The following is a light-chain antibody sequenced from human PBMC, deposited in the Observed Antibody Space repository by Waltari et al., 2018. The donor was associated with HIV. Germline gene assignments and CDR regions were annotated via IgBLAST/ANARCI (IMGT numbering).Light chain of an antibody. J-gene: IGKJ2*01. V-gene: IGKV1-13*02. CDR2: EAS. Sequence: AIQFPQSPSSLSPSLGDRVTITCRASQGISSALAWYQQKPGKAPKLLIYEASSLESGVPSRFSGSGSGTDFTLTISSLQPADFATYYCQHFNSYPHTFGQGTKLEIK. CDR3: QHFNSYPHT. CDR1: QGISSA.